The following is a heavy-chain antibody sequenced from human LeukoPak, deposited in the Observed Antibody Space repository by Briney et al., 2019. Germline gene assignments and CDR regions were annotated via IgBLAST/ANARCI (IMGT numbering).Heavy chain of an antibody. CDR1: GGSISSYY. V-gene: IGHV4-59*08. CDR2: IYYSGST. D-gene: IGHD6-13*01. J-gene: IGHJ4*02. Sequence: SETLTLTCTVSGGSISSYYWSWIRQPPGKGLEWIGYIYYSGSTNYNPSLKSRVTISVDTSKNQFSLKLSSVTAADTAVYYCARHLAAAGFDYWGQGTLVTVSS. CDR3: ARHLAAAGFDY.